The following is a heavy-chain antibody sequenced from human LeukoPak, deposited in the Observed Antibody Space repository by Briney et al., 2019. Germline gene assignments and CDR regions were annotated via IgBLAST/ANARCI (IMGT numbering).Heavy chain of an antibody. CDR1: GYTFTGYY. J-gene: IGHJ4*02. CDR3: ASGREVGYDSSGYLGIADYYFDY. Sequence: GASVKVSCKASGYTFTGYYIHWVRQAPGQGLEWMGWINPNSGGTNYAQKFQGRVTMTRDTSISTAYMELSRLRSDDTAVYYCASGREVGYDSSGYLGIADYYFDYWGQGTLVTVSP. CDR2: INPNSGGT. D-gene: IGHD3-22*01. V-gene: IGHV1-2*02.